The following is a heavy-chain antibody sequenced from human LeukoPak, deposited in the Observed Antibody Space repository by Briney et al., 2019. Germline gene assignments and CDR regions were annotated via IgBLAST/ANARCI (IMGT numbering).Heavy chain of an antibody. CDR3: ARGLRDYYYYYSMDV. CDR2: IYYSGST. CDR1: GGSISSYY. Sequence: SETLSLTCTVSGGSISSYYCSWIRQPPGKGLEWIGYIYYSGSTNYNPSLKSRVTISVDTSKNQFSLELSSVTAADTAVYYCARGLRDYYYYYSMDVWGQGTTVTVSS. J-gene: IGHJ6*02. V-gene: IGHV4-59*01.